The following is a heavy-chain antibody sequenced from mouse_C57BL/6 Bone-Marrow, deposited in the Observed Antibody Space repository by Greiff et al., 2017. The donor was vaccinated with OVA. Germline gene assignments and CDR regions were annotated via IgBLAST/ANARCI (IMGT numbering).Heavy chain of an antibody. V-gene: IGHV8-8*01. J-gene: IGHJ4*01. CDR1: GFSLSTFGMG. CDR2: IWWDDDK. CDR3: ARIVCFYAMDY. Sequence: QVTLKVSGPGILQPSQTLSLTCSFSGFSLSTFGMGVGWIRQPSGKGLEWLAHIWWDDDKYYNPALKSRLTISKDTSKNQVFLKNANVDTADTATYYCARIVCFYAMDYWGQGTSVTVSS.